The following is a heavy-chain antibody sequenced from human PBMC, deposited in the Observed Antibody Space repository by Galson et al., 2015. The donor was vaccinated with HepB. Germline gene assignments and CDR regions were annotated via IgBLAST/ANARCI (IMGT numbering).Heavy chain of an antibody. D-gene: IGHD2/OR15-2a*01. Sequence: CAISGDSVSGNIVSWNWIRQSPSRGLEWLGRTYYESRWHNDYAASVKSRITINPDTSKNQFSLQLNSVTPDDTAVYYCARGRNSAFDFWGQGTLVTVSS. CDR2: TYYESRWHN. CDR1: GDSVSGNIVS. V-gene: IGHV6-1*01. CDR3: ARGRNSAFDF. J-gene: IGHJ4*02.